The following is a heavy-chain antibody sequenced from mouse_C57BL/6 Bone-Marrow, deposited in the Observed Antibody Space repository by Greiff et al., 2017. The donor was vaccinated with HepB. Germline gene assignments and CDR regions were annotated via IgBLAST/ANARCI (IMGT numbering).Heavy chain of an antibody. V-gene: IGHV1-81*01. CDR3: APITTVVAPYWYFDV. D-gene: IGHD1-1*01. J-gene: IGHJ1*03. Sequence: QVQLKESGAELARPGASVKLSCKASGYTFTSYGISWVKQRTGQGLEWIGEIYPRSGNTYYNEKFKGKATLTADKSSSTAYMELRSLTSEDSAVYFCAPITTVVAPYWYFDVWGTGTTVTVSS. CDR2: IYPRSGNT. CDR1: GYTFTSYG.